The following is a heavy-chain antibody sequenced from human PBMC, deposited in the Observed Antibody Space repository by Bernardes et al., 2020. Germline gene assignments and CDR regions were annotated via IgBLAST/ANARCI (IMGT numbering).Heavy chain of an antibody. CDR3: ATPSGRYGDYDGVDWYFDL. V-gene: IGHV1-24*01. CDR2: FDPEDGET. D-gene: IGHD4-17*01. Sequence: ASVKVSCKVSGYTLTELSMHWVRQAPGKGLEWMGGFDPEDGETIYAQKFQGRVTMTEDTSTDTAYMELSSLRSEDTAVYYCATPSGRYGDYDGVDWYFDLWGRGTLVTVSS. CDR1: GYTLTELS. J-gene: IGHJ2*01.